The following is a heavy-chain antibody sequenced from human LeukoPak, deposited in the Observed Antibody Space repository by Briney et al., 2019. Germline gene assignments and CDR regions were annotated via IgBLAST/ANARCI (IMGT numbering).Heavy chain of an antibody. V-gene: IGHV3-21*01. D-gene: IGHD1-26*01. Sequence: GGSLRLSCAASGFTFSSYSMNWVRQAPGKGPEWVSSISSSSSYIYYADSVKGRFTISRDNAKNSLYLQMNSLRAEDTAVYYCARDRWEPLTVFDYWGQGTLVTVSS. J-gene: IGHJ4*02. CDR2: ISSSSSYI. CDR3: ARDRWEPLTVFDY. CDR1: GFTFSSYS.